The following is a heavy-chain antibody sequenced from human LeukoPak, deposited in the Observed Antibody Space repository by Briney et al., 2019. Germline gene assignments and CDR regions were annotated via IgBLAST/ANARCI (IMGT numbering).Heavy chain of an antibody. CDR1: GFTFSGSA. D-gene: IGHD2-21*02. J-gene: IGHJ4*02. V-gene: IGHV3-73*01. CDR2: IRGKANSYAT. Sequence: GGSLRLSCAASGFTFSGSAMHWVRQASGKGLEWVGRIRGKANSYATAYAASVKGRFTISRDDAKNTAYLQMNSLKTEDTAVYYCTRDCGGDCYDNYWGQGTLVTVSS. CDR3: TRDCGGDCYDNY.